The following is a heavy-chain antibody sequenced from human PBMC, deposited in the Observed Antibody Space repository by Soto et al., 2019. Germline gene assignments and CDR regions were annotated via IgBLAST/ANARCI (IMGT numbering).Heavy chain of an antibody. V-gene: IGHV1-69*01. CDR2: IIPLFGTA. D-gene: IGHD1-1*01. CDR3: ARGSPCITTTCSLNEVWFDH. CDR1: GETFSTFA. J-gene: IGHJ5*02. Sequence: QVQLLQSGAELKRPGSSVKVSCKASGETFSTFAITWLRQAPGHGPEWMGGIIPLFGTAHYARRFEDRVTMTADESTSTAYMELRSLTSADTAIYYCARGSPCITTTCSLNEVWFDHWGQGTLVTVST.